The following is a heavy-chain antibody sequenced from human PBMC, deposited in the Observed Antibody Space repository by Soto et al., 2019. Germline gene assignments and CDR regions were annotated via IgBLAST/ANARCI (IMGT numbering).Heavy chain of an antibody. Sequence: GGSLRLSCAASGFTFSSYAMSWVRQAPGKGLEWVSAISGSGGSTYYADSVKGRFTISRDNSKNTLYLQMNSLRAEDTAVYYCAKDCSSTSCYRGLGYWGQGTLVTVSS. D-gene: IGHD2-2*01. J-gene: IGHJ4*02. CDR2: ISGSGGST. CDR1: GFTFSSYA. V-gene: IGHV3-23*01. CDR3: AKDCSSTSCYRGLGY.